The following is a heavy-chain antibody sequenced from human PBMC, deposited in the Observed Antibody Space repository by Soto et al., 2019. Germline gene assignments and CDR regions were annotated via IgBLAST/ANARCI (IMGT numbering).Heavy chain of an antibody. V-gene: IGHV1-18*04. D-gene: IGHD5-12*01. CDR1: GYTFTSYG. CDR2: ISAYNGNT. J-gene: IGHJ4*02. Sequence: VASVKVSCKASGYTFTSYGISWVREAPGQGLEWMGWISAYNGNTNYAQKLQGRVTMTTDTSTSTAYMELRSLRSDDTAVYYCARDSRDGYGFGFDYWGQGTLVTVSS. CDR3: ARDSRDGYGFGFDY.